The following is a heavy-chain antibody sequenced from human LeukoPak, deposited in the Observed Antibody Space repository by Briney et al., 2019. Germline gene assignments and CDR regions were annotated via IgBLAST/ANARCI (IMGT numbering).Heavy chain of an antibody. Sequence: PSVNVSCKASGYTFTGYYMHFVRQAPGQGHEWMVCINPNSGGTNYAQKFQGRVTMTRVTSISTAYMELSRLRSEDTAVYYCERRRPSGSWNWFDPWGQGTLVTVSS. D-gene: IGHD1-26*01. CDR2: INPNSGGT. J-gene: IGHJ5*02. CDR1: GYTFTGYY. V-gene: IGHV1-2*02. CDR3: ERRRPSGSWNWFDP.